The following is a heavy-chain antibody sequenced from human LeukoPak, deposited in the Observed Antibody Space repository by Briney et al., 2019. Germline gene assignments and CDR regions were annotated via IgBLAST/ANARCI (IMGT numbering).Heavy chain of an antibody. V-gene: IGHV3-74*01. J-gene: IGHJ4*02. CDR2: IDNDGSRT. CDR1: GFTFSSYW. D-gene: IGHD3-22*01. CDR3: GASYDTSGYYFPFDH. Sequence: GGSLRLSCAASGFTFSSYWMHWVRQAPGKGLVWVARIDNDGSRTYYADSVKGRFTISRDNAKNTLYLQMNSPRVEDTAVYYCGASYDTSGYYFPFDHGGQGTQVTVSS.